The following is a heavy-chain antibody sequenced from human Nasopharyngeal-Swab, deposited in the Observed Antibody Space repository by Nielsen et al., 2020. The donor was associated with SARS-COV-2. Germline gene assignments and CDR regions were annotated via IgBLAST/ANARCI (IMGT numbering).Heavy chain of an antibody. CDR3: ARDGLFGDSAFDI. Sequence: WIRQPPGKGLEWIGYIYYSGSTNYNPSLKSQVTISVDTSKNQFSLKLSSVTAADTAVYYCARDGLFGDSAFDIWGQGTMVTVSS. CDR2: IYYSGST. J-gene: IGHJ3*02. D-gene: IGHD3-10*01. V-gene: IGHV4-59*01.